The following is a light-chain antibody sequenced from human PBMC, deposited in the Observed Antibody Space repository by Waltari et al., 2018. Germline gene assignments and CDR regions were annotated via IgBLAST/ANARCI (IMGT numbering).Light chain of an antibody. Sequence: DIVMTQSPDSLAVPLGERATINCKPSETILFNSNNKNYLAWYQQKAGQPPKLLVYWASTRESGVPDRFSGSGSGTDFTLTISSLQPEDFATYYCQQSYSTPRTFGQGTKLEIK. CDR1: ETILFNSNNKNY. V-gene: IGKV4-1*01. CDR3: QQSYSTPRT. J-gene: IGKJ2*01. CDR2: WAS.